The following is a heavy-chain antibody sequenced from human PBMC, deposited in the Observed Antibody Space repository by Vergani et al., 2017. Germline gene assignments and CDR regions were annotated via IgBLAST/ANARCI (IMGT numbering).Heavy chain of an antibody. V-gene: IGHV3-21*01. CDR3: ARGTCSSTSCYLDDYMDV. CDR2: ISSSSSYI. J-gene: IGHJ6*03. CDR1: GFTFRSYS. D-gene: IGHD2-2*01. Sequence: EVQLVESGGGLVKPGGSLRLPCAASGFTFRSYSITWVRQAPGKGLEWVTSISSSSSYIYYADSVKGRFTLSRDNAKNSLYLQMNSLRAEDTAVYYCARGTCSSTSCYLDDYMDVWGKGTTVTVSS.